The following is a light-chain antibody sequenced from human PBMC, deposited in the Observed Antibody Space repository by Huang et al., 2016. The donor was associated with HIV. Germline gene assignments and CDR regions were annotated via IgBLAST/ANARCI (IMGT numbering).Light chain of an antibody. V-gene: IGKV3-11*01. CDR2: DAS. Sequence: ETVLTQSPATLSLSPGERATLSCRASQSVNSYLAWYQQKPGQTPRLLIYDASTRATGIPARCSGSGSGTDFTLTISSLEPEDFAVYYCQQRKYWPPITFGQGTRLEIK. CDR3: QQRKYWPPIT. CDR1: QSVNSY. J-gene: IGKJ5*01.